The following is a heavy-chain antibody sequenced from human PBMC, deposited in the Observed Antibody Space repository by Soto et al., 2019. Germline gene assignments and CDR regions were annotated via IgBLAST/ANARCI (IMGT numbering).Heavy chain of an antibody. CDR2: IFYTGTA. Sequence: QVQLQESGPGLVKPSQTLSLTCTVSGGSINTGGYYWGWIRHLPGEGLEWIGHIFYTGTAYYNPSLRSRVTVSIDTAANQFSLHMYSVTAADTAMYDCARRLDDTPETFFNGFDPWGQGILVTVSS. V-gene: IGHV4-31*03. J-gene: IGHJ5*02. CDR3: ARRLDDTPETFFNGFDP. D-gene: IGHD2-15*01. CDR1: GGSINTGGYY.